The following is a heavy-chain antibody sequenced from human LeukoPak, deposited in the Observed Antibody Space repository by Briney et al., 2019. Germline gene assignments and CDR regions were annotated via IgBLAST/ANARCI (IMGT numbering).Heavy chain of an antibody. D-gene: IGHD3-9*01. V-gene: IGHV4-34*01. Sequence: SETLSLSCAVYGGSFSGYYWSWIRQPPGKGLEWIGEINHIGSTNYNPSLKSRVTMSVDTSKNQFSLKLSSVTATDTAVYFCARQYYDILTGYPYYFDYWGQGTLVTVSS. J-gene: IGHJ4*02. CDR3: ARQYYDILTGYPYYFDY. CDR1: GGSFSGYY. CDR2: INHIGST.